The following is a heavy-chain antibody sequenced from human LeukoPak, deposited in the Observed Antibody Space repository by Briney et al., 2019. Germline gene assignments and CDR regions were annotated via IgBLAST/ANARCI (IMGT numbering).Heavy chain of an antibody. Sequence: GWSLRLSCAASGLTFSSYGMHWVRQPPGKGLEWVAVIWYDGSNKYYADSVKGRFTISRDNSKNTLYLQMNSLRAEDTAVYYCATEKLELAIDYWGQGTLVTVSS. CDR2: IWYDGSNK. V-gene: IGHV3-33*01. CDR3: ATEKLELAIDY. CDR1: GLTFSSYG. D-gene: IGHD1-7*01. J-gene: IGHJ4*02.